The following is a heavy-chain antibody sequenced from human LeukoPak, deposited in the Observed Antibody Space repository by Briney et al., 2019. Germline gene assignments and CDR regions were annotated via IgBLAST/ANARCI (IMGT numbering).Heavy chain of an antibody. CDR3: ARDVRASGGSCYRGDCYGMDV. V-gene: IGHV1-46*01. Sequence: ASVKVSCKASGYTFTSYYMHWVRQAPGQGLEWMGIINPSGGSTSYAQKFQGRVTMTRDTSTSTVYMELSSLRSEDTAVYYCARDVRASGGSCYRGDCYGMDVWGQGTTVTVSS. D-gene: IGHD2-15*01. J-gene: IGHJ6*02. CDR2: INPSGGST. CDR1: GYTFTSYY.